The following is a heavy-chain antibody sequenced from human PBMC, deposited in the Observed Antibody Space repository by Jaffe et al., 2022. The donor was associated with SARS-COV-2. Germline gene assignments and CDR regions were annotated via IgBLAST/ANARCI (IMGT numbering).Heavy chain of an antibody. D-gene: IGHD3-10*01. J-gene: IGHJ6*03. CDR2: INHSGST. V-gene: IGHV4-34*01. CDR3: ARVVGAPGPYGSGSYGVISSSYYYYYMDV. CDR1: GGSFSGYY. Sequence: QVQLQQWGAGLLKPSETLSLTCAVYGGSFSGYYWSWIRQPPGKGLEWIGEINHSGSTNYNPSLKSRVTISVDTSKNQFSLKLSSVTAADTAVYYCARVVGAPGPYGSGSYGVISSSYYYYYMDVWGKGTTVTVSS.